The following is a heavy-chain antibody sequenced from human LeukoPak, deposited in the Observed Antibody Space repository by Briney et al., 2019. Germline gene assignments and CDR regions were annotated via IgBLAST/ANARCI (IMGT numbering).Heavy chain of an antibody. Sequence: SETLSLTCTVSGGSISSSSYYWGWIRQPPGKGLEWIGSIYYSGSTYYNPSLKGRVTISVDTSKNQFSLKLSSVTAADTAAYYCARVGAKAYYYYYMDVWGKGTTVTVSS. CDR3: ARVGAKAYYYYYMDV. CDR2: IYYSGST. CDR1: GGSISSSSYY. D-gene: IGHD1-26*01. V-gene: IGHV4-39*07. J-gene: IGHJ6*03.